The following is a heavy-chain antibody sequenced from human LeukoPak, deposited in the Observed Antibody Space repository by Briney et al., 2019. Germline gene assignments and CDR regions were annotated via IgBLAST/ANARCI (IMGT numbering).Heavy chain of an antibody. V-gene: IGHV3-7*01. J-gene: IGHJ4*02. CDR2: IKQDGSEK. Sequence: GGSLRLSCAASGFTFSSYWMSWVRQAPGKGLEWVANIKQDGSEKYYVDSVKGRFTISRDNAKNSLYLQMNSLRAEDTAVYYCARGLSSRTAAGIDYWGQGTLVTVSS. D-gene: IGHD6-13*01. CDR3: ARGLSSRTAAGIDY. CDR1: GFTFSSYW.